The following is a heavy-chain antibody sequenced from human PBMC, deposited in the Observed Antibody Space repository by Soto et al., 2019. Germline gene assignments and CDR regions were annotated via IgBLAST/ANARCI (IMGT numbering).Heavy chain of an antibody. J-gene: IGHJ4*02. V-gene: IGHV3-33*01. CDR1: GFTFSTYG. Sequence: QVQLVESGGDVVQPGRSLRLSCAASGFTFSTYGIHWVRQAPGKGLEWVAVIWYDGSKKYYADSVKGRFTISRDNSKNTLYLQMNSLRAEDTAVYYCARDENHYFDYWGQGTLVTVSS. CDR2: IWYDGSKK. CDR3: ARDENHYFDY.